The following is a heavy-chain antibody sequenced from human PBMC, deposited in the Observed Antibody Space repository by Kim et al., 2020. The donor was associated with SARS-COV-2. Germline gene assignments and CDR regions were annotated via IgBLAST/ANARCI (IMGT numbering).Heavy chain of an antibody. V-gene: IGHV2-5*02. J-gene: IGHJ4*02. CDR1: GFSLDTSGVG. CDR3: AYSLYNYGYGVDY. D-gene: IGHD5-18*01. Sequence: SGPTLVNPTQTLTLTCTFSGFSLDTSGVGVGWVRQPPGKAPEWLAVIYWDDDKRYSPSLKSRLTLTKDSSNNQVVLTMTNVDPVDTATYYCAYSLYNYGYGVDYWGQGTLVTVSS. CDR2: IYWDDDK.